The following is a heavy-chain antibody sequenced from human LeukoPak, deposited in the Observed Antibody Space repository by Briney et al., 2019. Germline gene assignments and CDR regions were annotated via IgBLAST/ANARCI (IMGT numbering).Heavy chain of an antibody. CDR2: ISSRSSYI. Sequence: GGSLRLSCAASGFTFSSYRTNWVRQAPGKGLEWVSSISSRSSYIYYADSVKGRFTISRDNAQNSLYLQMNSLRAEDTAVYYCARDRGTSEDYWGQGTLVTVSS. CDR3: ARDRGTSEDY. V-gene: IGHV3-21*01. J-gene: IGHJ4*02. CDR1: GFTFSSYR. D-gene: IGHD2-2*01.